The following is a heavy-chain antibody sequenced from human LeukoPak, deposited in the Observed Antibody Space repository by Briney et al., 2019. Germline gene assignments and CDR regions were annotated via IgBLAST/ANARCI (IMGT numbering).Heavy chain of an antibody. J-gene: IGHJ4*02. Sequence: PSETLSLTCAVSGGSISSGGYSWSWIRQPPGKGLEWIGYIYHSGSTYCNPSLKSRVTISVDRSKNQFSLKLSSVTAADTAVYYCARGSGRELRDYWGQGTLVTVSS. CDR3: ARGSGRELRDY. D-gene: IGHD1-26*01. CDR2: IYHSGST. V-gene: IGHV4-30-2*01. CDR1: GGSISSGGYS.